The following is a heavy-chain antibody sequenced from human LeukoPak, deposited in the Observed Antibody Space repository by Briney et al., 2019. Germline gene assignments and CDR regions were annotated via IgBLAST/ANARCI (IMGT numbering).Heavy chain of an antibody. Sequence: ASVKVSCKASGYTFTGHYMHWVRQAPGQGLEWMGWINPNSGGTDFAQKFQGRITMTRDTSISTAYMELSRLRSDDTAVYYCARCDDWNYSAPDYWGQGTLVTVSS. V-gene: IGHV1-2*02. CDR2: INPNSGGT. J-gene: IGHJ4*02. CDR1: GYTFTGHY. D-gene: IGHD1-7*01. CDR3: ARCDDWNYSAPDY.